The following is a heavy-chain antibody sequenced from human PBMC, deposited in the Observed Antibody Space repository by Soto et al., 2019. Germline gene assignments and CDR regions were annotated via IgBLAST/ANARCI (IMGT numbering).Heavy chain of an antibody. CDR1: GYTFTSYG. D-gene: IGHD2-2*01. J-gene: IGHJ6*03. Sequence: ASVKVSCKASGYTFTSYGISWVRQAPGQGLEWMGWISAYNGSTNYAQKLQGRVTMTTDTSTSTAYMELRSLRSDDTAVYYCARHRCSSTSFCYYYYMDVWGKGTTVTVSS. CDR2: ISAYNGST. V-gene: IGHV1-18*01. CDR3: ARHRCSSTSFCYYYYMDV.